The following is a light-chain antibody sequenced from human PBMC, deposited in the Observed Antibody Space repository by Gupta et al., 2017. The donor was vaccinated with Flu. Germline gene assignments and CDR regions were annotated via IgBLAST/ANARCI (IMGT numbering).Light chain of an antibody. CDR1: SSDIGGYDY. CDR3: CSYAGTYVV. J-gene: IGLJ2*01. Sequence: GTSSDIGGYDYVSWDQQHPGKAPKLVIYDVNKRSSGVPDRFSGSKSGNTASLTISGLQAEDEADYYCCSYAGTYVVFGGGTKLTVL. V-gene: IGLV2-11*01. CDR2: DVN.